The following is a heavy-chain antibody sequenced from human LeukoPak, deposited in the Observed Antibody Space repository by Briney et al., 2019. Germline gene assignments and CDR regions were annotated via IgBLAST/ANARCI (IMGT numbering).Heavy chain of an antibody. CDR2: IIPILGIA. CDR1: GGTFSSYA. Sequence: WASVKVSCKASGGTFSSYAISWVRQAPGQGLEWMGRIIPILGIANYAQKFQGRVTITADKSTSTAYMELSSLRSEDTAVYYCARNEYYDSSGYYYGAFDIWGQGTMVTVSS. V-gene: IGHV1-69*04. CDR3: ARNEYYDSSGYYYGAFDI. D-gene: IGHD3-22*01. J-gene: IGHJ3*02.